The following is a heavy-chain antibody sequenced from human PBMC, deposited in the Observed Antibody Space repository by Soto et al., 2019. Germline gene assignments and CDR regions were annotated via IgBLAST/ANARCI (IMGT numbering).Heavy chain of an antibody. CDR1: VGPIRITS. CDR2: IYYSGST. V-gene: IGHV4-59*01. J-gene: IGHJ4*02. Sequence: SETLSLTCTVSVGPIRITSGAWIRQPPGKGLEWIGYIYYSGSTNYNPSLKSRVTISVDTSKNQFSLKLNSVTAADTAVYYCARGGQYQLLYWGQGTLVTVSS. CDR3: ARGGQYQLLY. D-gene: IGHD2-2*01.